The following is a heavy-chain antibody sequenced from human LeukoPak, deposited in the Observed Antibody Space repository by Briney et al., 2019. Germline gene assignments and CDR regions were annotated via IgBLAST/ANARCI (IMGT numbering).Heavy chain of an antibody. CDR1: GFTFSDYY. J-gene: IGHJ5*02. V-gene: IGHV3-11*01. D-gene: IGHD7-27*01. Sequence: GGSLRLSCAASGFTFSDYYMSWIRQAPGKGLEWVSYISSSGSTTYYADSVKGRFTISRDNSKNTLYLQMNSLRAEDTAVYYCAKDPFNWANWFDPWGQGTLVTVSS. CDR2: ISSSGSTT. CDR3: AKDPFNWANWFDP.